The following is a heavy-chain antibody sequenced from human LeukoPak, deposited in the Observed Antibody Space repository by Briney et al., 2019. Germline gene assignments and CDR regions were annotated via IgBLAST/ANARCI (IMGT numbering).Heavy chain of an antibody. J-gene: IGHJ4*02. CDR3: ARGLAAAGEFDY. Sequence: KPSETLSLTCTVSGGSISSYYWRWIREPPGKGLEWIGYIYYSGSTNYNPSLKSRVTISVDTSKNQFSLKLSSVTAADTAVYYCARGLAAAGEFDYWGQGTLVTVSS. V-gene: IGHV4-59*01. CDR2: IYYSGST. D-gene: IGHD6-13*01. CDR1: GGSISSYY.